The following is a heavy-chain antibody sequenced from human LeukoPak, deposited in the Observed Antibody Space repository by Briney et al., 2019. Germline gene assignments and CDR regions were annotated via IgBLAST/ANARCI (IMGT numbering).Heavy chain of an antibody. CDR3: AKFLGGDEKVDAFDV. CDR1: GLTFSHYA. CDR2: ISGYTGRT. D-gene: IGHD5-12*01. Sequence: GGSLRLSCAASGLTFSHYAMTWVRQVPGKGLDWVSSISGYTGRTYYTDSVKGRFTISRDNSNNTVYLQMNNLRVEDTALYYCAKFLGGDEKVDAFDVWGQGTRVTVSS. J-gene: IGHJ3*01. V-gene: IGHV3-23*01.